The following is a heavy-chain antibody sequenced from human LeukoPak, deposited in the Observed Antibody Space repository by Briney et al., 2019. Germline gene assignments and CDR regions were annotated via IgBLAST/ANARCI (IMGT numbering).Heavy chain of an antibody. CDR3: ARLGRDYDILTGYYHPPL. J-gene: IGHJ4*02. D-gene: IGHD3-9*01. CDR2: IYYSGST. V-gene: IGHV4-59*08. Sequence: SETLSLTCTVSGGSISSYYWSWIRQPPGKRVEWIGYIYYSGSTNYNPSLKSRVTISVDTSKNQFSLKLSSVTAADTAVYYCARLGRDYDILTGYYHPPLWGQGTLVTVSS. CDR1: GGSISSYY.